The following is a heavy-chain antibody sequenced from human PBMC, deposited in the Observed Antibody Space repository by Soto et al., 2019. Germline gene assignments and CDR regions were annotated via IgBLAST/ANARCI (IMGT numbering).Heavy chain of an antibody. CDR1: GITFSSYA. V-gene: IGHV1-3*01. J-gene: IGHJ5*02. D-gene: IGHD5-12*01. CDR2: INAGNGDT. CDR3: ARAISGYVT. Sequence: AASVKVSCKASGITFSSYAMHLVRQAPGQRLEWMGWINAGNGDTRYSQIFQGRVTLTRDTSASTVYLDLSSLRSEDTAIYYCARAISGYVTWGQGTLVTVSS.